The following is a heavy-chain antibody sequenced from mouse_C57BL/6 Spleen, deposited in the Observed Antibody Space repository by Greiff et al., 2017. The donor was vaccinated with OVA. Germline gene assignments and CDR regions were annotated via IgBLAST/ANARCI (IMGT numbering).Heavy chain of an antibody. V-gene: IGHV1-55*01. CDR1: FYTFTLYF. J-gene: IGHJ2*01. Sequence: QLHPPFSSLFNPFSSFNISFTSSFYTFTLYFITFFHHNPLQFLYFILYIYPVSVSTNYNEKFKSKATLTVDTSSSTAYMQLSSLTSEDSAVYYCALITTEVATRDYWGQGTTLTVSS. D-gene: IGHD1-1*01. CDR3: ALITTEVATRDY. CDR2: IYPVSVST.